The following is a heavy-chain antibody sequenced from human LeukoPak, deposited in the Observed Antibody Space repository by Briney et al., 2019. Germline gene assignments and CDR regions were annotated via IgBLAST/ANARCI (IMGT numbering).Heavy chain of an antibody. V-gene: IGHV3-30*02. CDR2: IRYDGSNK. Sequence: GGSLRLSCAASGFTFSSYGMHWVRQAPGKGLEWVAFIRYDGSNKYYADSVKGRFTISRDNSKNTLYLQMNSLRAEDTAVYYCAKDQTAAAGTGGDYWGQGTLVTVSS. CDR1: GFTFSSYG. J-gene: IGHJ4*02. D-gene: IGHD6-13*01. CDR3: AKDQTAAAGTGGDY.